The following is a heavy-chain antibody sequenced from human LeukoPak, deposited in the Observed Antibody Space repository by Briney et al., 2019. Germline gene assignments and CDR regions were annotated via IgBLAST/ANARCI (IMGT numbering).Heavy chain of an antibody. V-gene: IGHV4-39*01. CDR3: ARQPAFGCSGGSCYSESIDY. Sequence: SETLSLTCTVSGGSISSSSYYWGWIRQPPGKGLEWFGSIYYSGSTYYNPSLKSRVTISVDTSKNQFSLKPSSVTAADTAVYYCARQPAFGCSGGSCYSESIDYWGQGTLVTVSS. CDR1: GGSISSSSYY. D-gene: IGHD2-15*01. J-gene: IGHJ4*02. CDR2: IYYSGST.